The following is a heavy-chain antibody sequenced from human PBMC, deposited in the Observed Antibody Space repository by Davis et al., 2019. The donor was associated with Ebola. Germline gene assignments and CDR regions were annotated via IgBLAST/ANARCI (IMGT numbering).Heavy chain of an antibody. Sequence: ASVKVSCKASGGTFSSYTISWVRQAPGQGLEWMGWMNPNSGNTGYAQKFQGRVTMTRNTSISTAYMELSSLRSEDTAVYYCAREVLGLDPWGQGTLVTVSS. CDR2: MNPNSGNT. V-gene: IGHV1-8*02. CDR1: GGTFSSYT. D-gene: IGHD3-10*01. CDR3: AREVLGLDP. J-gene: IGHJ5*02.